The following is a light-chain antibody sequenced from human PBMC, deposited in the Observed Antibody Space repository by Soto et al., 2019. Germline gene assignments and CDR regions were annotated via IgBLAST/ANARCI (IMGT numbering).Light chain of an antibody. CDR2: EVS. Sequence: QSVLTQPAPVSGSPGQSITIACTGSSSDVGGYNYVSWFQQHPGKAPKLMIYEVSNRPSGVSNRFSASKSGNTASLTISGLQAEDEATYYCSSYSSSSTLVFGTGTKVTVL. CDR3: SSYSSSSTLV. J-gene: IGLJ1*01. CDR1: SSDVGGYNY. V-gene: IGLV2-14*01.